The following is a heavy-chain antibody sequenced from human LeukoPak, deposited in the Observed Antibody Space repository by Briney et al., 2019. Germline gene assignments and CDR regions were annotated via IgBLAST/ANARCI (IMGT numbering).Heavy chain of an antibody. Sequence: PSETLSLTCAVYGGSFSGYYWSWIRQPPGKGLEWIGYIYYSGSTNYNPSLKSRVTISVDTSKNQFSLKLSSVTAADTAVYYCARGLHDFWSGPNWFDPWGQGTLVTVSS. CDR1: GGSFSGYY. CDR3: ARGLHDFWSGPNWFDP. J-gene: IGHJ5*02. CDR2: IYYSGST. V-gene: IGHV4-59*01. D-gene: IGHD3-3*01.